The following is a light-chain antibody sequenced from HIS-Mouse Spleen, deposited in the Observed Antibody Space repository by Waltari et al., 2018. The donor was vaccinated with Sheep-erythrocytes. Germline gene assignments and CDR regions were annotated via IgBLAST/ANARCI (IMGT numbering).Light chain of an antibody. J-gene: IGKJ2*01. CDR1: QSVSSY. Sequence: EIVLTQSPATLSLSPGERATLSCRASQSVSSYLAWYQQQPGQAPRLLIYDASNRATGIRARFSGSGSGTDFTLTISSLEPEDFAVYYCQQRSNWPPYTFGQGTKLEIK. CDR3: QQRSNWPPYT. V-gene: IGKV3-11*01. CDR2: DAS.